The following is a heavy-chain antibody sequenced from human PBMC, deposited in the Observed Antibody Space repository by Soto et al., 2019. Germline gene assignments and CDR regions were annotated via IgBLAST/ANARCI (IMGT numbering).Heavy chain of an antibody. D-gene: IGHD6-13*01. CDR1: GFTFSNYA. CDR2: TSYDESNK. CDR3: ARAPLPPATWQYSSSWLSPLDYYGMDV. Sequence: GGSLRLSCAASGFTFSNYAMHWVRQAPGKGLEWVAVTSYDESNKYYADSVKGRLTISRDNSKNTLYLQMNGLRAEDTAVYYCARAPLPPATWQYSSSWLSPLDYYGMDVWGQGTTVTVSS. V-gene: IGHV3-30-3*01. J-gene: IGHJ6*02.